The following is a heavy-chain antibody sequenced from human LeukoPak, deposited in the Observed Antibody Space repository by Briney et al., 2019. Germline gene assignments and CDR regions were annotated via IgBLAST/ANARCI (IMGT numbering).Heavy chain of an antibody. CDR1: GFTFNTFW. D-gene: IGHD3-3*01. V-gene: IGHV3-7*03. CDR2: IKEDGSEK. CDR3: ARPRTYYDFWRGYPPFDY. J-gene: IGHJ4*02. Sequence: PGGSLRLSCAASGFTFNTFWMTWVRQAPGKGLEWVANIKEDGSEKYYVESVKGRFTISRDNAKNSLYLQMDSLRVEDTAVYYCARPRTYYDFWRGYPPFDYWGQGTLVTVSS.